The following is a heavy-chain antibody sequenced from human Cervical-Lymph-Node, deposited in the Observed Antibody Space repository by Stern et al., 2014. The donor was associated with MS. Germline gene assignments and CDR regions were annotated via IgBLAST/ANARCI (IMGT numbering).Heavy chain of an antibody. CDR3: ARLSSGVYSSNWGSDY. J-gene: IGHJ4*02. V-gene: IGHV7-4-1*02. CDR1: GYTFTSYA. CDR2: INTNTGNP. Sequence: VQLLESGSELKKPGASVKVSCKASGYTFTSYAMNWVRQAPGQGLEWMGWINTNTGNPTYAQGFTGRFVFSLDTSVNTAYLQISSLKAEDTAVYYCARLSSGVYSSNWGSDYWGQGTLVTVSS. D-gene: IGHD6-13*01.